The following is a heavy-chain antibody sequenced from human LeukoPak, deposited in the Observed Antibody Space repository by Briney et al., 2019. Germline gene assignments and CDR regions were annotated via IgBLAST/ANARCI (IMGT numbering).Heavy chain of an antibody. D-gene: IGHD5-12*01. CDR3: AKLGYSGYDPKDY. CDR2: ISSDGGST. V-gene: IGHV3-64*04. CDR1: GFTFSTYA. J-gene: IGHJ4*02. Sequence: GGSLRLSCSGSGFTFSTYAFHWVRQAPGKGLEYVSAISSDGGSTFYADSVKGRFTISRDNSKNTLYLQMNGLRAEDTAVYYCAKLGYSGYDPKDYWGQGTLVTVSS.